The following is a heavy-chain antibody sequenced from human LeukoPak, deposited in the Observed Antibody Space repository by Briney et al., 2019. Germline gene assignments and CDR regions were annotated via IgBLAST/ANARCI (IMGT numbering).Heavy chain of an antibody. V-gene: IGHV3-48*03. CDR3: ARESGSGYYYYGMDV. J-gene: IGHJ6*04. D-gene: IGHD3-10*01. CDR1: GFTFSSYA. CDR2: ISSSGSTI. Sequence: PGGSLRLSCAASGFTFSSYAMSWVRQAPGKGLEWVSYISSSGSTIYYADSVKGRFTISRDNAKNSLYLQMNSLRAEDTAVYYCARESGSGYYYYGMDVWGKGTTVTVSS.